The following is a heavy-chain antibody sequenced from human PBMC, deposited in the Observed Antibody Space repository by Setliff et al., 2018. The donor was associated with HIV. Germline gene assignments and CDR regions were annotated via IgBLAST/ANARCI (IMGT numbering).Heavy chain of an antibody. V-gene: IGHV1-3*01. CDR3: ASFTVTVFGVVPYYFDY. CDR2: INAGNGKT. J-gene: IGHJ4*02. D-gene: IGHD3-3*01. Sequence: GASVKVSCKASGSTFSRYGLHWVRQAPGQRLEWMGWINAGNGKTKYSQKFQSRVTITRDTSARKAYMELSSLRSEDTAVYYCASFTVTVFGVVPYYFDYWGQGTLVTVSS. CDR1: GSTFSRYG.